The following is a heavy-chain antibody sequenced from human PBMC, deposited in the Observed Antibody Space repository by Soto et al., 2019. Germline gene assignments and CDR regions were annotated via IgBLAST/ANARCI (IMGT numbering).Heavy chain of an antibody. V-gene: IGHV4-39*01. Sequence: SETLSLTCTVSGGSISSSSYYWGWIRQPPGKGLEWIGSIYYGGSTHYNPSLKSRVTISVDTSKIQFSLKLSSVTAADTAVYYCARHQYYYDSSGSDRGFDHWGQGTLVTVSS. CDR1: GGSISSSSYY. CDR3: ARHQYYYDSSGSDRGFDH. D-gene: IGHD3-22*01. CDR2: IYYGGST. J-gene: IGHJ4*02.